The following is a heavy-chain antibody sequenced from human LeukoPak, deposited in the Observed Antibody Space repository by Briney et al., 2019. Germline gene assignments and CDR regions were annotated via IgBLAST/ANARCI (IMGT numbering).Heavy chain of an antibody. Sequence: SETLSLTCSVSGGSIISGLYYWSWIRQPPGKGLEWIVSMHYSGSTYYNPSLKSRVTISVDTSKNQYSLRLLSVTAADTSVYYSAKIDRGRPADYWGQGTLVTVSS. D-gene: IGHD3-16*01. CDR2: MHYSGST. V-gene: IGHV4-39*01. CDR1: GGSIISGLYY. CDR3: AKIDRGRPADY. J-gene: IGHJ4*02.